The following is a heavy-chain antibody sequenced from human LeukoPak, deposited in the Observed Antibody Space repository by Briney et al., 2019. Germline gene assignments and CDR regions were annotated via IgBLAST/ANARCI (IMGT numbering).Heavy chain of an antibody. CDR3: ARVLYSYCSGGSCYSGRLDP. V-gene: IGHV1-69*13. D-gene: IGHD2-15*01. CDR2: IIPIFGTA. J-gene: IGHJ5*02. CDR1: GGTFSSYA. Sequence: ASVKVSCKASGGTFSSYAISWVRQAPGQGLEWMGGIIPIFGTANYAQKFQGRVTITADESTSTAYMELSRLRSDDTAVYYCARVLYSYCSGGSCYSGRLDPWGQGTLVTVSS.